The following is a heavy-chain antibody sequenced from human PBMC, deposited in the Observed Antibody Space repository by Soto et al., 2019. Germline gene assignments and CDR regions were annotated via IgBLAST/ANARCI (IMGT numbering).Heavy chain of an antibody. Sequence: QVKLVQSGAEVKKPGASVKVSCKASGYTFSSYGINWVRQAPGQGLEWMGWINAHNGNTNYTQKVQGRVTMTTDTSARTTNMELRSLISDATAVYYCASGDSAYADPYYYGLDVWGQGTTVTVSS. CDR2: INAHNGNT. V-gene: IGHV1-18*01. J-gene: IGHJ6*02. CDR3: ASGDSAYADPYYYGLDV. CDR1: GYTFSSYG. D-gene: IGHD5-12*01.